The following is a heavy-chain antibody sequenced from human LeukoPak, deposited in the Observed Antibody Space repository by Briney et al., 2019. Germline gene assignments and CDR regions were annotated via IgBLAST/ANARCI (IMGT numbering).Heavy chain of an antibody. D-gene: IGHD1-14*01. CDR1: GGSISSYY. V-gene: IGHV4-59*12. CDR3: ARVYNVDV. J-gene: IGHJ6*04. Sequence: TSETLSLTCTVSGGSISSYYWSWIRQPPGKGLEWIGYIYYSGSTYYNPSLRSRVTISVDTSKNQFSLKVTSVTAADTAVYYCARVYNVDVWGKGTTVTVSS. CDR2: IYYSGST.